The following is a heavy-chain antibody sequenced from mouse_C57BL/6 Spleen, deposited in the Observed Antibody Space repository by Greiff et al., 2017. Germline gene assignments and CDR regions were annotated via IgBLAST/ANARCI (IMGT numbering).Heavy chain of an antibody. V-gene: IGHV1-26*01. CDR1: GYTFTDYY. J-gene: IGHJ4*01. D-gene: IGHD1-1*01. Sequence: EVQLQQSGPELVKPGASVKISCKASGYTFTDYYMNWVKQSHGKSLEWIGDINPNNGGTSYNQKFKGKATLTVDKSSSTAYMELRSLTSEDSAVYYCARTPIYYYGSSYGRYAMDYWGQGTSVTVSS. CDR3: ARTPIYYYGSSYGRYAMDY. CDR2: INPNNGGT.